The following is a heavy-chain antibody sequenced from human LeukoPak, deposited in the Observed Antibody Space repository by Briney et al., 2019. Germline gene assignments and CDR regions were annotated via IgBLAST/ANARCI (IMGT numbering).Heavy chain of an antibody. V-gene: IGHV3-11*06. J-gene: IGHJ4*02. CDR3: ASEYSSGWYIY. CDR2: TSGSSSHT. D-gene: IGHD6-19*01. CDR1: GFTFSDYY. Sequence: PGGSLRLSCAASGFTFSDYYMTWIRQAPGKGLEWLSYTSGSSSHTNYADSVKGPFTISRDNAKNSLSLQLNSLRADDTAVYYCASEYSSGWYIYWGQGTLVTVSS.